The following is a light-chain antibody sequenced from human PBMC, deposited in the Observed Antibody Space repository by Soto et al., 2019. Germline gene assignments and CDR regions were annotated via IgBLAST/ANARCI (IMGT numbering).Light chain of an antibody. CDR1: SSDVGNYNL. J-gene: IGLJ2*01. CDR2: DDT. Sequence: QSVLTQPASVSGSPGQSITISCTGTSSDVGNYNLVSWYQQLPGKVPKLMIHDDTKRPSGVSNRFSGSKSGNTASLTISGLQAEDEADYYCCSYAGSNNVVFGGGTQLTVL. V-gene: IGLV2-23*01. CDR3: CSYAGSNNVV.